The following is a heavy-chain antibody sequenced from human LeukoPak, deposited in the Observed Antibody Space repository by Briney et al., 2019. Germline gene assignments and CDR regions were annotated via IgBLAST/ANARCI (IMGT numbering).Heavy chain of an antibody. CDR2: INHSGST. Sequence: KPSETLSLTCAVYGGSFSGYYWSWIRQPPGKGLEWIGEINHSGSTNYNPSLKSRVTMSVDTSKNQLSLKLSSVTAADTAVYYCARADGYSYGLRVYNWFDPWGQGTLVTVSS. D-gene: IGHD5-18*01. CDR1: GGSFSGYY. V-gene: IGHV4-34*01. CDR3: ARADGYSYGLRVYNWFDP. J-gene: IGHJ5*02.